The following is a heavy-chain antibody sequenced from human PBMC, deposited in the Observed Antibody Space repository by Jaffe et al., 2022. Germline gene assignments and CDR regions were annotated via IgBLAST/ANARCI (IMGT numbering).Heavy chain of an antibody. J-gene: IGHJ3*02. CDR3: ARILRDTMVQGVYDAFDI. V-gene: IGHV2-70*01. D-gene: IGHD3-10*01. CDR1: GFSLSTSGMC. Sequence: QVTLRESGPALVKPTQTLTLTCTFSGFSLSTSGMCVSWIRQPPGKALEWLALIDWDDDKYYSTSLKTRLTISKDTSKNQVVLTMTNMDPVDTATYYCARILRDTMVQGVYDAFDIWGQGTMVTVSS. CDR2: IDWDDDK.